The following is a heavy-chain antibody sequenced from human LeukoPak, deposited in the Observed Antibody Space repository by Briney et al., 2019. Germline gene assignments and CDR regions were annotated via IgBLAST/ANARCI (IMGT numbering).Heavy chain of an antibody. J-gene: IGHJ4*02. V-gene: IGHV3-7*01. CDR3: ARDYDSGDYYPILDY. CDR2: IKQDGSEK. CDR1: GCTFSSFW. D-gene: IGHD3-22*01. Sequence: GGSLRLSCAASGCTFSSFWMNWVRQAPGKGLEWVANIKQDGSEKYYVDSVKGRFTISRDNAKNSLYLQMNSLRAEDTAVYYCARDYDSGDYYPILDYWGQGTLVTVSS.